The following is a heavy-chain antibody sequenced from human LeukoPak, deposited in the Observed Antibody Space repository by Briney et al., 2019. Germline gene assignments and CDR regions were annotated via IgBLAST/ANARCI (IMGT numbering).Heavy chain of an antibody. CDR1: GFTFSSYA. V-gene: IGHV3-23*01. CDR3: AKPSQLGDYPNYFYYGMDV. CDR2: ISGGGGST. D-gene: IGHD3-16*01. J-gene: IGHJ6*02. Sequence: GGSLRLSCAASGFTFSSYAMSWVRQAPGKGLEWVSAISGGGGSTYYADSVKGRFTISRDDSRNTVFLQMNSLRAEDTALYYCAKPSQLGDYPNYFYYGMDVWGQGTSVTVSS.